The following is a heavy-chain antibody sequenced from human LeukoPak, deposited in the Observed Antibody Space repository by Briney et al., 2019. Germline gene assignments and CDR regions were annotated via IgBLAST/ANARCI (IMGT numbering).Heavy chain of an antibody. CDR1: TFSFSRYW. CDR2: IYQDGSDK. Sequence: GGSLRLSCAASTFSFSRYWMSWVRQAPGKGLEWVANIYQDGSDKYYMDSVKGRFTISRDNAKNSLYLQMTSLRAEDTAVYYCARGLFLSGYLDAFDIWGQGTVVTVSS. V-gene: IGHV3-7*01. CDR3: ARGLFLSGYLDAFDI. J-gene: IGHJ3*02. D-gene: IGHD3-22*01.